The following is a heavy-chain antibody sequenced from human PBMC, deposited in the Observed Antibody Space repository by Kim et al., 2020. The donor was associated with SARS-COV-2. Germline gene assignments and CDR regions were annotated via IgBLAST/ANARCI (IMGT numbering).Heavy chain of an antibody. D-gene: IGHD3-10*01. Sequence: SETLSLTCTVSGGSISSGGYYWSWIRQHPGKGLEWIGYIYYSGSTYYNPSLKSRVTISVDTSKNQFSLKLSSVTAADTAVYYCAREGLSSARDPGGFDYWGQGTLVTVSS. CDR1: GGSISSGGYY. V-gene: IGHV4-31*03. CDR3: AREGLSSARDPGGFDY. CDR2: IYYSGST. J-gene: IGHJ4*02.